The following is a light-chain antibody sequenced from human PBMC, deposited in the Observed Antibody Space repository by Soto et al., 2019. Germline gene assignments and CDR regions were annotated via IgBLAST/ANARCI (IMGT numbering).Light chain of an antibody. CDR2: AAS. CDR1: QGISSA. CDR3: QQFNSHPRT. V-gene: IGKV1-13*02. Sequence: GDRVTITCRASQGISSALAWYQQKPGQAPKLLIYAASSLESGGPSRFSGSGSGTDFTLTISSLQPEEFATYYCQQFNSHPRTFGRGTKVDIK. J-gene: IGKJ3*01.